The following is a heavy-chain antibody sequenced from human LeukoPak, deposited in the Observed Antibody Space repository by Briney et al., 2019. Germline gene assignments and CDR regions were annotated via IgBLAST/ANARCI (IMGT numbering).Heavy chain of an antibody. CDR2: IIPIFGTA. Sequence: ASVKVSCKASGYSFTTYAISWVRQAPGQGLEWMGGIIPIFGTANYAQKFQGRVTITADESTSTAYMELSSLRSEDTAVYYCARVLETRGYSGYDYYYYYYMDVWGKGTTVTISS. D-gene: IGHD5-12*01. V-gene: IGHV1-69*13. CDR1: GYSFTTYA. CDR3: ARVLETRGYSGYDYYYYYYMDV. J-gene: IGHJ6*03.